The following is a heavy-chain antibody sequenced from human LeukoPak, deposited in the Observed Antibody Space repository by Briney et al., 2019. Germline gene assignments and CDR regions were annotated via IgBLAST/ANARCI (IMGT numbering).Heavy chain of an antibody. CDR1: GITLSNYG. CDR3: VRAPNPNFFDD. V-gene: IGHV3-23*01. Sequence: GGSLRLSCAVSGITLSNYGMSWVRQAPGKGLEWVAGISDSGGSTKYADSVKGRFTISRDNPKNTLYLQMNSLRVEDTAVYYCVRAPNPNFFDDWGQGTLVTVSS. CDR2: ISDSGGST. J-gene: IGHJ4*02.